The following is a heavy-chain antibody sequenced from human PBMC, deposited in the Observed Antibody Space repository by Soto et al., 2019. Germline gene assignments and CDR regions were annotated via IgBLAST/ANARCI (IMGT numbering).Heavy chain of an antibody. CDR2: IIPIFGTA. CDR1: GYTFTSYG. V-gene: IGHV1-69*13. J-gene: IGHJ3*02. D-gene: IGHD3-10*01. Sequence: GASVKVSCKASGYTFTSYGISWVRQAPGQGLEWMGGIIPIFGTANYAQKFQGRVTITADESTSTAYMELSSLRSEDTAVYYCASLSPYYGSGPNAFDIWGQGTMVTVSS. CDR3: ASLSPYYGSGPNAFDI.